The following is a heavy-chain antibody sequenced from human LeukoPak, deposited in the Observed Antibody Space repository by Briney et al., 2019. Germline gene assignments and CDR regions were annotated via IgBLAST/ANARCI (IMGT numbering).Heavy chain of an antibody. J-gene: IGHJ5*02. Sequence: GSLRLSCAASGFPFSSYAMSWVRQAPGKGLEWVSAISGSGGSTYYADSVKGRFTISRDNSKNTLYLQMNSLRAEDTAVYYCAVGVRGVISWFDPWGQGTLVTVSS. CDR2: ISGSGGST. D-gene: IGHD3-10*01. V-gene: IGHV3-23*01. CDR3: AVGVRGVISWFDP. CDR1: GFPFSSYA.